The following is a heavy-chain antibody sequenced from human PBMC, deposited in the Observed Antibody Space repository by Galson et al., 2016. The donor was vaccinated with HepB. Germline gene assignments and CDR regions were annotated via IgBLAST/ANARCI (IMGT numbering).Heavy chain of an antibody. CDR3: ARSYLLGRGFGW. CDR1: GDSVSSNRAG. J-gene: IGHJ4*02. D-gene: IGHD7-27*01. Sequence: CAISGDSVSSNRAGWSWIRQSPSRGLEWLGRTFYRSNWQNDYAESVKSRITINPDTSKNQFSLHLKSVTPEDTGVYYCARSYLLGRGFGWWGQGTLVTVSS. CDR2: TFYRSNWQN. V-gene: IGHV6-1*01.